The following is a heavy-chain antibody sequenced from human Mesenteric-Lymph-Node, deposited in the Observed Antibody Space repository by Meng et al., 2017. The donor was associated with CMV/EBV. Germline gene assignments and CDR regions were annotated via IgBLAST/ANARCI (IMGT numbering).Heavy chain of an antibody. CDR2: MNPNSGNT. CDR1: GYTFTSYG. D-gene: IGHD4-17*01. Sequence: ASVKVSCKASGYTFTSYGISWVRQAPGQGLEWMGWMNPNSGNTDYAQKFQGRVTITRNTSISTAYMELSSLRSEDTAVYYCARDPSARVTTGTNWFDPWGQGTLVTVSS. J-gene: IGHJ5*01. V-gene: IGHV1-8*03. CDR3: ARDPSARVTTGTNWFDP.